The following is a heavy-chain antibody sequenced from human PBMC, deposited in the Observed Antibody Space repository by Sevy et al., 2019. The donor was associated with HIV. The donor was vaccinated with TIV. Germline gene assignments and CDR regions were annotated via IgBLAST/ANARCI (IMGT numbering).Heavy chain of an antibody. CDR1: GFTVSSNY. CDR2: IYSGGST. D-gene: IGHD5-18*01. Sequence: GGSLRLSCAASGFTVSSNYMSWVRQAPGKGLEWVSVIYSGGSTYYADSVKGRFTISRDNSKNTLYLQMNSVRAEDTAVYYCARSLYSYGPIDYWGQGTLVTVSS. J-gene: IGHJ4*02. V-gene: IGHV3-53*01. CDR3: ARSLYSYGPIDY.